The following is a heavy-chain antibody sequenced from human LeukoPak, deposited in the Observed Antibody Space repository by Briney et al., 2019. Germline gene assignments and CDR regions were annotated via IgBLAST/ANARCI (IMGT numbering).Heavy chain of an antibody. CDR3: AREAYGMDV. CDR1: GFTFSSYG. Sequence: GGPLRLSCAASGFTFSSYGMHWVRQAPGKGLEWVAVISYDGSNKYNADSVKGRFTISRDNSKNTLYLQMNSLRAEDTAVYYCAREAYGMDVWGQGTTVTVSS. CDR2: ISYDGSNK. J-gene: IGHJ6*02. V-gene: IGHV3-30*03.